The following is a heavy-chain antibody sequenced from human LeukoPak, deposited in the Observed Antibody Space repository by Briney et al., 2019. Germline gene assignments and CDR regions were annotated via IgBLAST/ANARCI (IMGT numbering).Heavy chain of an antibody. V-gene: IGHV3-7*01. J-gene: IGHJ4*02. Sequence: PGGSLRLSCAASGFTFSSYWMSWVRQAPGKGLEWVANIKQDGSEKYYVDSVKGRFTISRDNAKNSLYLQMNSLRAEDTAVYYCARDYSRDIVVVPGFDYWGQGTLVTVSS. CDR2: IKQDGSEK. CDR3: ARDYSRDIVVVPGFDY. CDR1: GFTFSSYW. D-gene: IGHD2-2*01.